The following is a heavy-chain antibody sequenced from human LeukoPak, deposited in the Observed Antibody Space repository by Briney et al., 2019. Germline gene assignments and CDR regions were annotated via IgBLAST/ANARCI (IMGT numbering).Heavy chain of an antibody. Sequence: PGGSLRLSCAASGFTFSSYWMSWVGQAPGKGLEWVATIKNDGSEKNYVDSVKGRFTISRDNAKNSLYLQMSGLRAEDTAVYFCATADWFSFDFWGQGTLVTVSS. J-gene: IGHJ4*02. V-gene: IGHV3-7*04. CDR3: ATADWFSFDF. D-gene: IGHD3-9*01. CDR2: IKNDGSEK. CDR1: GFTFSSYW.